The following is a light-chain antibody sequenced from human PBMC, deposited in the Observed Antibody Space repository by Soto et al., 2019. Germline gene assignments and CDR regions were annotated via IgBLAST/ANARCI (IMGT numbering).Light chain of an antibody. CDR3: QSYDISLHNYD. CDR2: GDN. J-gene: IGLJ1*01. CDR1: SSNIGSNY. V-gene: IGLV1-40*01. Sequence: QSVLTQSPSASGTPGQRDTISCSGSSSNIGSNYVHWYQHLPGTAPKLRLYGDNNRPSGVAVRFSGTKSGSAAALAITRLQAEDEADYYCQSYDISLHNYDFGTGTKVTVL.